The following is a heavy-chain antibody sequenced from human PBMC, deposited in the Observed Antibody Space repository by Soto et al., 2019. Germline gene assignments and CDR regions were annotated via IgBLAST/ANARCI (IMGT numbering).Heavy chain of an antibody. D-gene: IGHD2-15*01. V-gene: IGHV1-69*12. CDR2: IIPIFGTP. CDR3: ARERSVGYCITTPCPKPFYSYAMDV. Sequence: QVQLVQSGAEVKKPGSSLKVSCKASGGTFTNYAFSWVRQAPGQGPEWMGGIIPIFGTPDYAQKFQGRVIITADESTRTVSMELNSLRSDDTAVYYCARERSVGYCITTPCPKPFYSYAMDVWGQGTTVTVSS. J-gene: IGHJ6*02. CDR1: GGTFTNYA.